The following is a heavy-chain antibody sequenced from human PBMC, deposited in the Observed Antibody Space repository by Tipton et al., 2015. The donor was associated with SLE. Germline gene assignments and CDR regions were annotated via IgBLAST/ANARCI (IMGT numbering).Heavy chain of an antibody. CDR2: ISGYNGDT. J-gene: IGHJ3*02. CDR3: ARTGGSSAFDI. CDR1: GYSFTTSG. Sequence: QLVQSGPEVKEPGASVKVSCKASGYSFTTSGVGWVRQAPGQGLEWMGWISGYNGDTDFAQKFKGRVTLTTDTSTSTAYMELGSLRSDDTAVYYCARTGGSSAFDIWGQGTLVTVSS. V-gene: IGHV1-18*01. D-gene: IGHD3-16*01.